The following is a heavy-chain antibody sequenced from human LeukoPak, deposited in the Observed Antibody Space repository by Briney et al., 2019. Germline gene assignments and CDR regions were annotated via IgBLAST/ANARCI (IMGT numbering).Heavy chain of an antibody. D-gene: IGHD6-19*01. J-gene: IGHJ2*01. Sequence: PGGSLRLSCSASGFTFSSYAMHWVRQAPGKGLEYVSAISSNGGGPYYADSVKGRFTISRDNSKNTLYLQMSSLRAEDTAVYYCVRQLAVPGPGYFDLWGRGILVTVSS. V-gene: IGHV3-64D*06. CDR2: ISSNGGGP. CDR1: GFTFSSYA. CDR3: VRQLAVPGPGYFDL.